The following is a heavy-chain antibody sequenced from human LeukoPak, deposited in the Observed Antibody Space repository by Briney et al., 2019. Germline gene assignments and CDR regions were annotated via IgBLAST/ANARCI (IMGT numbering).Heavy chain of an antibody. CDR1: GFTFNSYA. D-gene: IGHD3-22*01. CDR3: AKDDDISGYYYRDSGVGY. V-gene: IGHV3-23*01. CDR2: IRGSVGST. Sequence: GGSLRLSCAASGFTFNSYAMSWVRQAPGKGLEWVSAIRGSVGSTYYADSVKGRFTISRDNSKNTLCLQMNSLSGEDTAVYYCAKDDDISGYYYRDSGVGYWGQGTLVTVSS. J-gene: IGHJ4*02.